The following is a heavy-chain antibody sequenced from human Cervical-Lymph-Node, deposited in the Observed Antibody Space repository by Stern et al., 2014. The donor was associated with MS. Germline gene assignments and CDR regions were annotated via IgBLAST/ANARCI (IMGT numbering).Heavy chain of an antibody. Sequence: QVQLVQSGAEVRKPGSSVKVSCKASGGTFSTDTFSWVRQAPGQGLEWMGGSIPVFGTANYAQKLQGRVSITADESATTAYMELSRLRSEDTAIYYCARGGLAAGGAPTFLYYWGQGTLVTVSS. V-gene: IGHV1-69*01. CDR1: GGTFSTDT. J-gene: IGHJ4*02. CDR3: ARGGLAAGGAPTFLYY. CDR2: SIPVFGTA. D-gene: IGHD6-13*01.